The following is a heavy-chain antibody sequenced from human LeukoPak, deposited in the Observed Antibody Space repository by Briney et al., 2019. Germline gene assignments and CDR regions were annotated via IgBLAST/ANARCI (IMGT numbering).Heavy chain of an antibody. J-gene: IGHJ6*03. Sequence: ASVKVSCKASGYTFTGYYMHWVRQAPGQGLEWMGWINPNSGGTNYAQKFQGRVTMTRDTSISTAYMELSRLRSDDTAVYYCARDPTAYYYDSSGYYYWDIYYYYMDVWGKGTTVTISS. V-gene: IGHV1-2*02. D-gene: IGHD3-22*01. CDR1: GYTFTGYY. CDR2: INPNSGGT. CDR3: ARDPTAYYYDSSGYYYWDIYYYYMDV.